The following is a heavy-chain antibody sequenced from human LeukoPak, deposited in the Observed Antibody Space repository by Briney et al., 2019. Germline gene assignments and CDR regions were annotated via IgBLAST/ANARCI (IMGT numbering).Heavy chain of an antibody. J-gene: IGHJ3*02. D-gene: IGHD3-10*01. V-gene: IGHV3-7*01. CDR1: GFTLSSYW. CDR2: IKEDGSEK. Sequence: GGSLRLSCAASGFTLSSYWMSWVRQAPGRGLEWVANIKEDGSEKYYVDSVKGRFTISRDNAKNSLYLHMNSLTAEDTAMYYCARDWVAGVPFDAFDIWGQGTMVSVSS. CDR3: ARDWVAGVPFDAFDI.